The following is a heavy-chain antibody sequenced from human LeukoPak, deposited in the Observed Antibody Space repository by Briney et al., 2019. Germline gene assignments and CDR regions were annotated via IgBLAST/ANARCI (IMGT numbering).Heavy chain of an antibody. J-gene: IGHJ4*02. CDR1: GGSFSGYY. CDR3: ARQDFWSGYLGLCYFDY. Sequence: SETLSLTCAVYGGSFSGYYWSWIRQPPGKGLEWIGYIYYSGSTNYNPSLKSRVTISVDTSKNQFSLKLSSVTAADTAVYYCARQDFWSGYLGLCYFDYWGQGTLVTVSS. V-gene: IGHV4-59*08. D-gene: IGHD3-3*01. CDR2: IYYSGST.